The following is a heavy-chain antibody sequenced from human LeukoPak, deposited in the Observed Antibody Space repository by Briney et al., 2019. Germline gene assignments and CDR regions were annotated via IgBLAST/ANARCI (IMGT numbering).Heavy chain of an antibody. V-gene: IGHV3-21*01. CDR2: ISSSSSYI. D-gene: IGHD2-2*01. J-gene: IGHJ6*03. Sequence: PGGSLRLSCAASGFTFSSYSMNWVRQAPGKGLEWVSSISSSSSYIYYADSVKGRFTISRDNAKNSLYLQMNSLRAEDTAVYSCASPRYVVVPAAMIRDYYMDVWGKGTTVTVSS. CDR3: ASPRYVVVPAAMIRDYYMDV. CDR1: GFTFSSYS.